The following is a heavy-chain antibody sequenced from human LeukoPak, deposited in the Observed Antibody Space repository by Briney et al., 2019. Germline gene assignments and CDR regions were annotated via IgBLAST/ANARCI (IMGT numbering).Heavy chain of an antibody. J-gene: IGHJ4*02. CDR3: ARCDGVAAGRHYFDR. Sequence: KCGESLKISCKGSGYSFTSYWIGWVRQMPGKGLEWMGIIYPGDSDTRYSPSFQGQVTISADKSISTAYLQWSSLKASDTAMYYCARCDGVAAGRHYFDRWGQGSLVTVSS. V-gene: IGHV5-51*01. CDR2: IYPGDSDT. D-gene: IGHD6-13*01. CDR1: GYSFTSYW.